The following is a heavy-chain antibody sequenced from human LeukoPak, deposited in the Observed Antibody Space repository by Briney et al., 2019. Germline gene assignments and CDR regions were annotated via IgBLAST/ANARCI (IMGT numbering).Heavy chain of an antibody. CDR3: ASTYYDSLVV. CDR1: GGSISSYY. J-gene: IGHJ4*02. V-gene: IGHV4-59*01. D-gene: IGHD3-22*01. Sequence: SETLSLTCTVSGGSISSYYWSWVRQPPGKGLEWIGYIYYSGSTNYNPSLKSRVTISVDTSKNQFSLKLSSVTAADTAVYYCASTYYDSLVVWGQGTLVTVSS. CDR2: IYYSGST.